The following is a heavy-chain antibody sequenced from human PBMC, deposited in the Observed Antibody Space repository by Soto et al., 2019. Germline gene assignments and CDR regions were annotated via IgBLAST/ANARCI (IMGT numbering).Heavy chain of an antibody. J-gene: IGHJ6*02. CDR2: INPSGGST. Sequence: ASVKVSCKASGYTFTSYYMHWVRQAPGQGLEWMGIINPSGGSTSYAQKFQGRVTMTRDTSTSTVYMELSSLRSEDTAVYYCARALRGTTFSYYYYYGMDVWGQGTTVTVSS. CDR3: ARALRGTTFSYYYYYGMDV. D-gene: IGHD1-7*01. CDR1: GYTFTSYY. V-gene: IGHV1-46*01.